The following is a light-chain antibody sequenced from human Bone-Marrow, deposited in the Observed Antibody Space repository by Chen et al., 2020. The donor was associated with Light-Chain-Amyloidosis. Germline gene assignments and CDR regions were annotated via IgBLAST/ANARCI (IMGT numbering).Light chain of an antibody. J-gene: IGLJ1*01. CDR1: SSNIGSNY. Sequence: QSVLTQPPSASGTPGQRVTISCSGSSSNIGSNYVYWYQQLPGTAPRLLIYRNNQRPSGVPDRVSGSKSGTSASLAISGLRSEDEADYYCAAWDDSLSVLYVFGTGTKVTVL. CDR2: RNN. CDR3: AAWDDSLSVLYV. V-gene: IGLV1-47*01.